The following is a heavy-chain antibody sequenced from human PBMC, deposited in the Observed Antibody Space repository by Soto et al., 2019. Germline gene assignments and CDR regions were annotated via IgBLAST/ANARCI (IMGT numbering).Heavy chain of an antibody. CDR3: ARTGVTTYYLDY. CDR1: GYTFTGYY. V-gene: IGHV1-2*04. Sequence: ASVKVSCKASGYTFTGYYMHWVRQAPGQGLEWMGWINPNSGGTNYAQKFQGWVTMTRDTSISTAYMELSRLRSDDTAVYYCARTGVTTYYLDYWGQGTLVTVSS. D-gene: IGHD2-2*01. CDR2: INPNSGGT. J-gene: IGHJ4*02.